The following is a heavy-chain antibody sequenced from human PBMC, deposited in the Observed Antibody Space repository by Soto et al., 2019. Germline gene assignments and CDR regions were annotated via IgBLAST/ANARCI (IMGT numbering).Heavy chain of an antibody. CDR2: IYYSGTS. D-gene: IGHD4-4*01. J-gene: IGHJ4*02. CDR1: GGSISNSSYY. CDR3: TKLQRRWLTSDY. V-gene: IGHV4-39*01. Sequence: QLQLQESGPGLVKPSETLSLTCTVSGGSISNSSYYWGWIRQPPGKGLEWIGHIYYSGTSYSNPSLKGRVTLSVDTSKNQFSLKLNSVTAADTAAYYCTKLQRRWLTSDYWGQGTLVTVS.